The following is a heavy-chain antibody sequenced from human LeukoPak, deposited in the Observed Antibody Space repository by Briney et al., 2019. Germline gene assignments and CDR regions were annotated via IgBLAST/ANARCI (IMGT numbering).Heavy chain of an antibody. Sequence: SETLSLTCTVSGGSISSGDYYWSWIRQPPGKGLEWIGYIYYSGSTYYNPSLKSRVTISVDTSKNQFSLKLSSVTAADTAVYYCAREGYSYGSLGYWGQGTLVTVSS. CDR1: GGSISSGDYY. V-gene: IGHV4-30-4*08. CDR2: IYYSGST. CDR3: AREGYSYGSLGY. D-gene: IGHD5-18*01. J-gene: IGHJ4*02.